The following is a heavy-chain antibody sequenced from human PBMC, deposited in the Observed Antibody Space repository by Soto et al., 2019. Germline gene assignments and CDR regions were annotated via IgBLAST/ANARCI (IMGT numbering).Heavy chain of an antibody. J-gene: IGHJ6*02. CDR2: IVPLFRTT. D-gene: IGHD6-13*01. Sequence: QVQLVQSGAEAKKPGSSVKVSCKTSGGTFSSYAISWVRQAPGQGLEWMGGIVPLFRTTNYAQKFQGRVTIAADTSAYTVYMEVSGRRSGDPAVYYCARGGYSSTWSNLLDRSGLDGWGQGTTVTVSS. CDR3: ARGGYSSTWSNLLDRSGLDG. CDR1: GGTFSSYA. V-gene: IGHV1-69*06.